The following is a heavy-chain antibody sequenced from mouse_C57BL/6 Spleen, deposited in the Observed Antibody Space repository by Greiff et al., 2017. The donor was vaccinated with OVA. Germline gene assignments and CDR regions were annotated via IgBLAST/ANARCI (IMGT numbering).Heavy chain of an antibody. CDR1: GYTFTSYW. D-gene: IGHD2-14*01. V-gene: IGHV1-69*01. J-gene: IGHJ3*01. CDR2: IDTSDSYP. Sequence: VQLQQPGAELVMPGASVKLSCKASGYTFTSYWMHWVKQRPGQGLEWIGEIDTSDSYPNYNQKFTGKSTLTVDKSSSTAYMQLSSLTSEDSAVYYCAREYDDAYWGQGTLVTVSA. CDR3: AREYDDAY.